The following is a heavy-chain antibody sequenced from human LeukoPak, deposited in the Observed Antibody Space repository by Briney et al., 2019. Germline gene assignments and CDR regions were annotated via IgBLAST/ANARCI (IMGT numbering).Heavy chain of an antibody. CDR2: IYYSGST. Sequence: SETLSLTCTVSGGSISSYYWSWLRQPPGKGLEWIGYIYYSGSTNYNPSLKSRVTISVDTSKNQFSLKLSSVTAADTAVYYCARHISGVVGGPRGSGWWYYFDYWGQGTLVTVSS. D-gene: IGHD6-19*01. CDR3: ARHISGVVGGPRGSGWWYYFDY. V-gene: IGHV4-59*08. CDR1: GGSISSYY. J-gene: IGHJ4*02.